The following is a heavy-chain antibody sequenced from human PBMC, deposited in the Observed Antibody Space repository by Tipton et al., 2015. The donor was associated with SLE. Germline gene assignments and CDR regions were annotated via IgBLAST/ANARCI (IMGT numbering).Heavy chain of an antibody. CDR1: GFTFSSYG. V-gene: IGHV3-30*02. CDR2: LRYDGSNK. J-gene: IGHJ2*01. CDR3: TREGTRVVTNWYFDL. Sequence: SLRLSCAASGFTFSSYGMHWVRQAPGKGLEWVAFLRYDGSNKNYADYVKGRFTISRDNSKNTLYLQMNSLRGEDTAVYYCTREGTRVVTNWYFDLWGRGTLVTVSS. D-gene: IGHD2-15*01.